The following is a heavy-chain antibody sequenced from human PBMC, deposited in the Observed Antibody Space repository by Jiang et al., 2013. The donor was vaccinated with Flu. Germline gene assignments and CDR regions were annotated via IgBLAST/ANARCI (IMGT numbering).Heavy chain of an antibody. D-gene: IGHD2-21*01. CDR3: VIAAY. V-gene: IGHV3-64D*08. Sequence: VQLVESGGGLVQPGGSLTVACSASGFNFTTYAMHWVRQAPGKGLEYVSAITNTGDRTSYADSVKGRFTISRDNSKNNLYLQMSGLRPDDTAVYYCVIAAYWGQGTLVTVSA. J-gene: IGHJ4*02. CDR2: ITNTGDRT. CDR1: GFNFTTYA.